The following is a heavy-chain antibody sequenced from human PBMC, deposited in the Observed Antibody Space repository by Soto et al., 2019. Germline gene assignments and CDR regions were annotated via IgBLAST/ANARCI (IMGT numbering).Heavy chain of an antibody. V-gene: IGHV2-5*02. J-gene: IGHJ4*02. CDR1: GFSLSNSGVG. Sequence: QITLKESGPSPVKPTQTLTVTCTFSGFSLSNSGVGVAWIRQPPGKALEWLALIDGDNDKRYSPSLKTRLTLTKDTSNNPVVLTMTNMDPVDTATYSCAHCTLHDYGDYDPGTSHVFDSWGQGTLVTVSS. CDR3: AHCTLHDYGDYDPGTSHVFDS. D-gene: IGHD4-17*01. CDR2: IDGDNDK.